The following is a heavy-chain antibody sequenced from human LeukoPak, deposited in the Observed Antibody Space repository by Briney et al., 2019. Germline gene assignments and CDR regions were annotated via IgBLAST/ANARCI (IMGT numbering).Heavy chain of an antibody. CDR3: ARDSSSWYGPPNWFDP. V-gene: IGHV6-1*01. CDR2: TYYRSKWYN. D-gene: IGHD6-13*01. Sequence: SQTLSLTCAISGDSVSSNSAAWNWIRQSPSIGLEWLGRTYYRSKWYNDYAVSVKSRITINPDTSKNQFSLQLNSVTPEDTAVYYCARDSSSWYGPPNWFDPWGQGTLVTVSS. J-gene: IGHJ5*02. CDR1: GDSVSSNSAA.